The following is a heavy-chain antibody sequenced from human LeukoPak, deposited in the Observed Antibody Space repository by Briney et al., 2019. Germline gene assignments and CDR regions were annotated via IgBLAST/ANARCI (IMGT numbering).Heavy chain of an antibody. J-gene: IGHJ6*03. D-gene: IGHD6-6*01. CDR2: IRYDGSNK. V-gene: IGHV3-30*02. CDR3: ARDGRSWYSSSYGYYYYMDV. Sequence: GGSLRLSCAGSGFTFRNRWATWVRQAPGKGLEWVAFIRYDGSNKYYADSVKGRFTISRDNSLYLQMNSLRAEDTAVYYCARDGRSWYSSSYGYYYYMDVWAKGPRSPSP. CDR1: GFTFRNRW.